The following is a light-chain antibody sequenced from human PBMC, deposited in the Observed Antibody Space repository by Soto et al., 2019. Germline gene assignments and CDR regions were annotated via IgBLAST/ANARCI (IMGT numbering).Light chain of an antibody. Sequence: EIVLTQSPGTLSLSPGERATLSCRASQSVSNNYLAWYQQKPGQAPRLLIYAASSRAADIPDRFSGSGSGTDFTLTINRLEPGDFAVYYCQRYVSSPFTFGPGTKVDIK. CDR3: QRYVSSPFT. J-gene: IGKJ3*01. V-gene: IGKV3-20*01. CDR2: AAS. CDR1: QSVSNNY.